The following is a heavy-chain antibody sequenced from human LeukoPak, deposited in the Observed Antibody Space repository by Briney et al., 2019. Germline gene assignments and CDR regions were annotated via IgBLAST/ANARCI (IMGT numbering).Heavy chain of an antibody. Sequence: SVKVSCKASGGTFSSYAISWVRQAPGQGLEWMGGIIPIFDTANYAQNFQGRVTITADESTSTAYMELSSLRSEDTAVYYCARAGYSSSSRGGYYYYGMDVWGQGTTVTVSS. CDR1: GGTFSSYA. V-gene: IGHV1-69*13. D-gene: IGHD6-6*01. J-gene: IGHJ6*02. CDR2: IIPIFDTA. CDR3: ARAGYSSSSRGGYYYYGMDV.